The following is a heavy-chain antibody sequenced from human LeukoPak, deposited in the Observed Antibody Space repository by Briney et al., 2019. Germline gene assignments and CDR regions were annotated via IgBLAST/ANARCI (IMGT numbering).Heavy chain of an antibody. D-gene: IGHD5-12*01. CDR1: GFTFSNYY. CDR2: INPNSGST. J-gene: IGHJ4*02. Sequence: ASVKVSCKASGFTFSNYYVHWVRQAPGQGPEWMGIINPNSGSTSYAQKLQGRVTMTSDTSTSTVYMGLSSLRSEDTAVYYCARDVLIYSGFLRNPLDYWGQGTLVTVSS. V-gene: IGHV1-46*01. CDR3: ARDVLIYSGFLRNPLDY.